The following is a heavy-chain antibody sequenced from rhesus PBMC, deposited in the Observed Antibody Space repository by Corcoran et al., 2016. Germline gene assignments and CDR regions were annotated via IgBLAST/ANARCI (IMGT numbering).Heavy chain of an antibody. D-gene: IGHD4-23*01. V-gene: IGHV4-65*01. CDR2: ISGNGVNT. J-gene: IGHJ4*01. CDR1: GGSISSSHW. CDR3: ARVSHRDTVTPDY. Sequence: QVQLQESGPGLVKPSETLALTCAVSGGSISSSHWWSWLRQPPGEGRVWIGYISGNGVNTASNPSLKSRVTISTDPPNNQFSVKLSSVTAADTAVYYCARVSHRDTVTPDYWGQGVLVTVSS.